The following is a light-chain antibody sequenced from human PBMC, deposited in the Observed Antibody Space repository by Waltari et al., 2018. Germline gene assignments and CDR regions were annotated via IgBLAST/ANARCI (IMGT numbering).Light chain of an antibody. V-gene: IGKV3-15*01. Sequence: EIVLTQSPAILSVSPGEGATLSCRASQGVRDNLPWYQHKPGQAPRLLIFGASTRATGFPARFSGSGSGTEFTLTITSLQSEDSAVYFCQQYNGQPLTFGGGTKVEIK. CDR2: GAS. CDR3: QQYNGQPLT. J-gene: IGKJ4*01. CDR1: QGVRDN.